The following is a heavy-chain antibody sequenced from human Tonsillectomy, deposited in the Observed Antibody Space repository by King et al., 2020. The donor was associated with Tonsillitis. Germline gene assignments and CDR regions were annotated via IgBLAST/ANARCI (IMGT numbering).Heavy chain of an antibody. D-gene: IGHD6-13*01. V-gene: IGHV3-74*01. Sequence: VQLVESGGGLVQPGGSLRLSCAASGFTFSKFWMHWVRQAPGKGPVWVSSVNTDGSRSYADSVKARFTISRDNDKNTLYLQMDSLRAEDTAVYYCAREDVAADGYFDYWGPGTLVTVSS. CDR1: GFTFSKFW. CDR2: VNTDGSR. J-gene: IGHJ4*02. CDR3: AREDVAADGYFDY.